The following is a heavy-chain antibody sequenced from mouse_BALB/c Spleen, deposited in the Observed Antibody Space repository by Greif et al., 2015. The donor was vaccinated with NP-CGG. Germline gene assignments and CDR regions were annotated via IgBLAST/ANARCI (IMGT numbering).Heavy chain of an antibody. J-gene: IGHJ4*01. CDR1: GYTFSSYW. V-gene: IGHV1-9*01. D-gene: IGHD1-1*02. CDR3: ARILWSPHAMDY. Sequence: QVQLQQSGAELMKPGASVKISCKATGYTFSSYWIEWVKQRPGHGLEWIGEILPGSGSTNYNEKFKGKATFTADTSSNTAYMQLSSLTSEDSAVYYCARILWSPHAMDYWGQGTSVTVSS. CDR2: ILPGSGST.